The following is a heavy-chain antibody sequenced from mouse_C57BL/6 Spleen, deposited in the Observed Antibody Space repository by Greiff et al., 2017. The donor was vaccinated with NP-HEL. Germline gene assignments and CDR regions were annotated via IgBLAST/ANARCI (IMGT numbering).Heavy chain of an antibody. J-gene: IGHJ4*01. V-gene: IGHV1-15*01. Sequence: VQLQQSGAELVRPGASVTLSCKASGYTFTDYEMHWVKQTPVHGLEWIGAIDPETGGTAYNQKFKGKAILTADKSSSTAYMELRSLTSEDSAVYYCTRREVLRTMDYWGQGTSVTVSS. CDR2: IDPETGGT. CDR3: TRREVLRTMDY. CDR1: GYTFTDYE.